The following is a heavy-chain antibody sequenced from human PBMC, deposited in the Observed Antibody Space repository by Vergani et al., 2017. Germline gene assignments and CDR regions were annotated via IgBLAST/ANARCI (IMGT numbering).Heavy chain of an antibody. J-gene: IGHJ4*02. Sequence: QLQLQESGPGLVKPSETLSLTCTVSGGSISSGGYYWSWIRQHPGKGLEWIGYIYYSGSTYYNPSLKSRVTIAVDTSKNQFSLKLSSVTAADTAVYYCAKGEQQLVFLGFDYWGQGTLVTVSS. D-gene: IGHD6-13*01. CDR2: IYYSGST. CDR1: GGSISSGGYY. CDR3: AKGEQQLVFLGFDY. V-gene: IGHV4-31*03.